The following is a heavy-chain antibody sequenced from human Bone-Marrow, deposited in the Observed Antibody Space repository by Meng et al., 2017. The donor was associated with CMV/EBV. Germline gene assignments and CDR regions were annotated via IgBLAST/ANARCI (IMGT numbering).Heavy chain of an antibody. Sequence: SETLSLTCTVSGGSISSSSYYWGWIRQPPGKGLEWIGSIYYSGSTYYNPSLKSRVTISVDKSKNQFSLKLSSVTAADTAVYYCARGAVRNYYFDYWGQGTLVTVSS. D-gene: IGHD4-11*01. CDR3: ARGAVRNYYFDY. CDR2: IYYSGST. CDR1: GGSISSSSYY. J-gene: IGHJ4*02. V-gene: IGHV4-39*07.